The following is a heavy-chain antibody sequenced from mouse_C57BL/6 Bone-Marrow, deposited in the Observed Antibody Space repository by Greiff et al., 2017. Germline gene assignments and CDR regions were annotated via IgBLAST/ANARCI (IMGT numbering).Heavy chain of an antibody. J-gene: IGHJ3*01. D-gene: IGHD1-1*01. CDR2: INPCDSYT. CDR1: GYTFTSYW. Sequence: VQLQQPGAELVKPGASVKLSCKASGYTFTSYWMQWVKQRPGQGLEWIGEINPCDSYTNYNKKFKGKATLTVDTSSSTAYMELRSLTSEHSAVLYCARGGVITRDWGQGTLVTVSA. CDR3: ARGGVITRD. V-gene: IGHV1-50*01.